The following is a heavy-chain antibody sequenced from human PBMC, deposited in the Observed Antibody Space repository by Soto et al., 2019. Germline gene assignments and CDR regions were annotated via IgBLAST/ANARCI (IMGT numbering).Heavy chain of an antibody. CDR3: ARGGRDSGWYPQHDY. CDR2: ISYDGSNK. J-gene: IGHJ4*02. V-gene: IGHV3-30-3*01. D-gene: IGHD6-19*01. Sequence: QVQLVESGGGVVQPGRSLRLSCAASGFTFSSYAMHWVRQAPGKGLEWVAVISYDGSNKYYADSVKGRFTISRDNSKNTLYLQMNSLRAEDTAVYYCARGGRDSGWYPQHDYWGQGTLVTVSS. CDR1: GFTFSSYA.